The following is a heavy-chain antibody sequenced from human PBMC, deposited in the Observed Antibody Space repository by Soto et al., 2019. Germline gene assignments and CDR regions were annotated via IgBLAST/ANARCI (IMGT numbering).Heavy chain of an antibody. CDR3: ARATPEKGSYFDY. CDR1: GDSVSSNSVA. CDR2: TYYKSKWYN. D-gene: IGHD1-26*01. Sequence: SQTLSLTCAISGDSVSSNSVAWNWIRQSPSRGLEWLGRTYYKSKWYNDYAVSVKSRITINPDTSKNQFSLQLNSVTPEDTAVYYCARATPEKGSYFDYWGQGTLVTVSS. V-gene: IGHV6-1*01. J-gene: IGHJ4*02.